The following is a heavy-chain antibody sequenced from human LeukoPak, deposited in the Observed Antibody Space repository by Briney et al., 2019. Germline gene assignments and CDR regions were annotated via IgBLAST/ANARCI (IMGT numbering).Heavy chain of an antibody. CDR3: ASILWLYYYGRGGAFDI. V-gene: IGHV3-7*01. CDR2: IKKDGSEK. Sequence: GSLRLSCAASGFIFSNYWMSWVRQAPGKGLEWVANIKKDGSEKYYVDSVEGRFTISRDNAKNSLYLQMSSLRAEDTAVYYCASILWLYYYGRGGAFDIWGQGTMVTVSS. CDR1: GFIFSNYW. J-gene: IGHJ3*02. D-gene: IGHD3-10*02.